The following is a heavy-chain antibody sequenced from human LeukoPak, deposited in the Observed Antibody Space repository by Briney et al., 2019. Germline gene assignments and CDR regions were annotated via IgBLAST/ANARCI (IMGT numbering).Heavy chain of an antibody. J-gene: IGHJ5*02. CDR1: GFRFNTYW. CDR2: IKQDGNEK. CDR3: ASRGRSSSSPFDP. D-gene: IGHD6-6*01. V-gene: IGHV3-7*01. Sequence: PGGSLRLSCAASGFRFNTYWMSWVRQAPGKGLEWVANIKQDGNEKYYADSVKGRFTISRDNGKNSLDLQMNSLRAEDTAVYYCASRGRSSSSPFDPWGQGTLVTVSS.